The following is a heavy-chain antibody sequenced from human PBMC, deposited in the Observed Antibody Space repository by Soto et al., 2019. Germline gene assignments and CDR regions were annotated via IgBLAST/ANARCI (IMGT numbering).Heavy chain of an antibody. Sequence: GGLQRLSCAASGFTFSSYAMSWVRQAPGKGMEWVSAISGSGGSTYYADSVKGRFTISRDNSKNTLYLQMNSLRAEDTAVYYCAKTARGSPTKPHFDSWGQGTLVTVSS. J-gene: IGHJ4*02. D-gene: IGHD3-16*01. V-gene: IGHV3-23*01. CDR1: GFTFSSYA. CDR3: AKTARGSPTKPHFDS. CDR2: ISGSGGST.